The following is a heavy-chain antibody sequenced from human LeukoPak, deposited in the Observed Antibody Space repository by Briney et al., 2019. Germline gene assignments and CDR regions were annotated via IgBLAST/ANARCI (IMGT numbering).Heavy chain of an antibody. CDR2: INPSGGST. CDR1: GYTFTNYY. D-gene: IGHD1-1*01. CDR3: ARAGVQLERRHYYYYMDV. V-gene: IGHV1-46*01. J-gene: IGHJ6*03. Sequence: ASVKVSCKASGYTFTNYYMHWVRQAPGQGLEWMGIINPSGGSTSYAQKFQGRVTMTRDTSTSTVHMELSSLRSEDTAVYYCARAGVQLERRHYYYYMDVWGKGTTVTISS.